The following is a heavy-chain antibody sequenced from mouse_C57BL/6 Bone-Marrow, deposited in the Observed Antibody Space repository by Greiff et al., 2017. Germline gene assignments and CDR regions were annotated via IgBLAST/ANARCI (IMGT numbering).Heavy chain of an antibody. CDR3: ATGYYAMNY. Sequence: EVMLVESGGGLVQPGGSLKLSCAASGFTFSDYGMHWVRQAPEKGLEWVAYISSGSSTIYYADTVKGRFTISRDTAKNTLFLQMTSLRSEDTAMYYCATGYYAMNYWSQGTSVTVSA. CDR2: ISSGSSTI. J-gene: IGHJ4*01. CDR1: GFTFSDYG. D-gene: IGHD4-1*01. V-gene: IGHV5-17*01.